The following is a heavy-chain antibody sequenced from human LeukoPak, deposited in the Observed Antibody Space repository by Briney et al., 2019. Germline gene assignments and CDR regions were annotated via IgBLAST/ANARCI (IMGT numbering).Heavy chain of an antibody. CDR1: GFTFDDYA. D-gene: IGHD2-2*01. Sequence: GRSLRLSCAASGFTFDDYAMHWVRHAPGKGLEWVSGISWNSGSIGYADSVKGRFTISRDNAKNSLYLQMNSLRAEDTALYYCAKDRGAIVVVPAAPNWFDPWGQGTLVTVSS. CDR2: ISWNSGSI. V-gene: IGHV3-9*01. CDR3: AKDRGAIVVVPAAPNWFDP. J-gene: IGHJ5*02.